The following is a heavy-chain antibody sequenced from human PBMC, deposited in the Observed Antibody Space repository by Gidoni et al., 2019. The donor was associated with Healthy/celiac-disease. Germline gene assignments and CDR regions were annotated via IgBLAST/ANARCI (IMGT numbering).Heavy chain of an antibody. V-gene: IGHV1-3*01. D-gene: IGHD3-10*01. CDR2: INAGNGNT. Sequence: QVQLVQSGAEVKKPGASVKVSCQASGYTFTSYAMHWVRKAPGQRLEWMGWINAGNGNTKYSQKFQGRVTITRDTSASTAYMELSSLRSEDTALYYCARRRYGSGTTTTGIFGYWGQGTLVTVSS. J-gene: IGHJ4*02. CDR1: GYTFTSYA. CDR3: ARRRYGSGTTTTGIFGY.